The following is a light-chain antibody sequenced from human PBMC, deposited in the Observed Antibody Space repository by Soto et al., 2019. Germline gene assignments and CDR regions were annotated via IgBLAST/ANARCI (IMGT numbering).Light chain of an antibody. Sequence: EIELTQSPATLSLSPGERATLSCRASQSVSSYLAWYQQKPGQAPRLLIYDASTSATGIPARFSGSGSGTDFTLTISSLEPEDFAVYYCQQRSNWPPYTFGQGTKLEIK. CDR1: QSVSSY. V-gene: IGKV3-11*01. J-gene: IGKJ2*01. CDR3: QQRSNWPPYT. CDR2: DAS.